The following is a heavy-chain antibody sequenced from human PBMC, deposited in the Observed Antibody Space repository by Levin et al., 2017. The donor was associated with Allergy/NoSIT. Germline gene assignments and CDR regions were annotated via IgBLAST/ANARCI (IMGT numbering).Heavy chain of an antibody. CDR2: IWYDGSNK. D-gene: IGHD6-13*01. J-gene: IGHJ6*03. CDR3: ARIYSSSWYWGGYSYGTDYYYYYYMDG. Sequence: GGSLRLSCAASGFTFSSYGMHWVRQAPGKGLEWVAVIWYDGSNKYYADSVKGRFTISRDNSKNTLYLQMNSLRAEDTAVYYCARIYSSSWYWGGYSYGTDYYYYYYMDGWGKGTTVTVSS. CDR1: GFTFSSYG. V-gene: IGHV3-33*01.